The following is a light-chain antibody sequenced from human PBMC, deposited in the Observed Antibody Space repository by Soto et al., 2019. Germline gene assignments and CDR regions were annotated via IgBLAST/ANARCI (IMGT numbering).Light chain of an antibody. Sequence: EIVLTQSPATLSLSPGERATLSCRASQSVSSYLAWYQQKPGKAPMLLIYDASNRATGIPPRFSGSGSGTGFTLTISSLETEDFAVYYCQQRSNWPITFGHGTRLEIK. CDR2: DAS. CDR3: QQRSNWPIT. J-gene: IGKJ5*01. CDR1: QSVSSY. V-gene: IGKV3-11*01.